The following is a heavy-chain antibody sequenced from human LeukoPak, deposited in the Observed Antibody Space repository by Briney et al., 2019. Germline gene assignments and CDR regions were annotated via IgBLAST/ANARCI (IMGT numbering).Heavy chain of an antibody. Sequence: PGGALRLSCAASGFTFSSYRMNWVRQAPGKGLGWVSSISRSSSYIYYADSVKGRFTISRDNAKNSLYLQMNSLRAEDTAVYYCAREPGFGELLSRTWFDPWGQGTLVTVSS. D-gene: IGHD3-10*01. CDR2: ISRSSSYI. J-gene: IGHJ5*02. CDR3: AREPGFGELLSRTWFDP. CDR1: GFTFSSYR. V-gene: IGHV3-21*01.